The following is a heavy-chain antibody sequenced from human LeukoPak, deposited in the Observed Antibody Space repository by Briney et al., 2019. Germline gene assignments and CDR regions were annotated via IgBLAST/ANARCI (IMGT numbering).Heavy chain of an antibody. Sequence: SETLSLTCTVSGGSISSSSYYWGWIRQPPGKGLEWIGSIYYSGSTYYNPSLKSRVTISVDTSKNQFSLRLSSVTAADTAMYYCARARRGGDYDSYFDYWGQGTLVTVSS. J-gene: IGHJ4*02. V-gene: IGHV4-39*07. CDR1: GGSISSSSYY. CDR3: ARARRGGDYDSYFDY. D-gene: IGHD4-17*01. CDR2: IYYSGST.